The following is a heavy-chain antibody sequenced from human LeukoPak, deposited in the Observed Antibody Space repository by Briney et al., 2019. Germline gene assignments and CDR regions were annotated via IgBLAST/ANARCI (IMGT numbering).Heavy chain of an antibody. CDR2: IYWDDDK. Sequence: SGPTLVKPTQTLTLTCTFSGFSLSTSGVGVGWIRQPPGKALEWLALIYWDDDKRYSPSLKSRLTITKDTSKNQVVLTMTNMDPVDTATYYCAHRQEVVRGVITYFDYWGQGTLVTVSS. CDR1: GFSLSTSGVG. J-gene: IGHJ4*02. V-gene: IGHV2-5*02. CDR3: AHRQEVVRGVITYFDY. D-gene: IGHD3-10*01.